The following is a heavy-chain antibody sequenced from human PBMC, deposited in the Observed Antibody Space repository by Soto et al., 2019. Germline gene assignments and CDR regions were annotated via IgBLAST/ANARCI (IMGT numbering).Heavy chain of an antibody. J-gene: IGHJ4*02. V-gene: IGHV3-30-3*01. CDR2: ISYDGSNK. CDR1: GFTFSSYA. D-gene: IGHD3-22*01. Sequence: QVQLVESGGGVVQPGRSLRLSCAASGFTFSSYAMHWVRQAPGKGLEWVAVISYDGSNKYYADSVKGRFTISRDNSKNTLSLQMNSLRAEDTAVYYCARPYYDSSGYWSYWGQGTLVTVSS. CDR3: ARPYYDSSGYWSY.